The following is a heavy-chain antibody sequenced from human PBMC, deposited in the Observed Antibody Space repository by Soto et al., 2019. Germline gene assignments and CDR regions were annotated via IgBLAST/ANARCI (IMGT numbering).Heavy chain of an antibody. D-gene: IGHD6-6*01. CDR1: GFTFSSYA. J-gene: IGHJ4*02. CDR3: ATHSSSSFYDY. V-gene: IGHV3-23*01. Sequence: PGGSLRLSCAASGFSAASGFTFSSYAMSWVRQAPGKGLEWVSGISDGGGSTYYADSVKGRFTISRDNPKNTLYLQMNSLRVEDTAVYYCATHSSSSFYDYWGQGTLVTVSS. CDR2: ISDGGGST.